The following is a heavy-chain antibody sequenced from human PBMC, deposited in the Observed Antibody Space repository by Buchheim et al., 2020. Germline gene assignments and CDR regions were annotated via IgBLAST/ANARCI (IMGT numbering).Heavy chain of an antibody. CDR1: GFTFSSYG. J-gene: IGHJ4*02. D-gene: IGHD2-2*01. CDR2: IWYDGSNK. Sequence: QVQLVESGGGVVQPGRSLRLSCAASGFTFSSYGMHWVRQAPGKGLEWVAVIWYDGSNKYYADSVKGRFTISRDNSKHTLYLQMNSLRAEDTAVYYCAREIVVVPAAHLLDYWGQGTL. CDR3: AREIVVVPAAHLLDY. V-gene: IGHV3-33*01.